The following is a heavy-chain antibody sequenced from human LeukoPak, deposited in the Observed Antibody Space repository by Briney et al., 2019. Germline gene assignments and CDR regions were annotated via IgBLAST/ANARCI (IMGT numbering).Heavy chain of an antibody. Sequence: GGSLRLSCAASGFTVSSNYMSWVRQAPGKGLEWVSVIYSGGSTYYADSVKGRFTISRDNSKNTLYLQMNSLRAEDTAVYYCARDLPDSSSWYWFDPWGQGILVTVSS. CDR3: ARDLPDSSSWYWFDP. CDR1: GFTVSSNY. D-gene: IGHD6-13*01. J-gene: IGHJ5*02. V-gene: IGHV3-53*01. CDR2: IYSGGST.